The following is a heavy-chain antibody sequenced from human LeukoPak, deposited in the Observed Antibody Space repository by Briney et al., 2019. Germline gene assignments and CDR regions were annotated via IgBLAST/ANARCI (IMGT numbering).Heavy chain of an antibody. CDR2: INPNSGGT. D-gene: IGHD4-11*01. Sequence: ASVKVSCKTSGYTFTDYYIHWVRQAPGQGLDWMGWINPNSGGTNYAQKFQGRVTMTRDTSISTAYMELSRLRSDDTAVYYCARPNYSNYAFDYWGQGTLVTVSS. V-gene: IGHV1-2*02. J-gene: IGHJ4*02. CDR1: GYTFTDYY. CDR3: ARPNYSNYAFDY.